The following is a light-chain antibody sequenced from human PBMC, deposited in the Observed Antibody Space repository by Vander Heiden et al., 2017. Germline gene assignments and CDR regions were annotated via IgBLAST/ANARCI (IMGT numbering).Light chain of an antibody. CDR3: QQYNDRTPLT. J-gene: IGKJ4*01. Sequence: EIVMTQSPVTLSVTPGERATLSCRASQTVSSSLAWYQQKPGQAPRLLIYSASTRATGVPARFSGSGSGTEFTLTISSLQSEDFAVYYCQQYNDRTPLTFGGGTKVEIK. CDR2: SAS. CDR1: QTVSSS. V-gene: IGKV3-15*01.